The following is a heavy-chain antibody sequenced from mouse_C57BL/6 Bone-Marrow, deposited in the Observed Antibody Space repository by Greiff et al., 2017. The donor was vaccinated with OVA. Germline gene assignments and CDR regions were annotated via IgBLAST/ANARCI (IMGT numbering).Heavy chain of an antibody. CDR3: ASPDSSGYWFAY. CDR1: GFTFSSYG. D-gene: IGHD3-2*02. Sequence: EVQLVESGGDLVKPGGSLKLSCAASGFTFSSYGMSWVRQTPDKRLEWVATISSGGSYTYYPDSVKGRFTISRVNAKNTLYLQMSSLKSEDTAMYYCASPDSSGYWFAYWGQGTLVTVSA. J-gene: IGHJ3*01. CDR2: ISSGGSYT. V-gene: IGHV5-6*01.